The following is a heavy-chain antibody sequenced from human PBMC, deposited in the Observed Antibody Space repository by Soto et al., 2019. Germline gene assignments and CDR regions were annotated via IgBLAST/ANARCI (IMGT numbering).Heavy chain of an antibody. CDR3: ATDRGGRAIFGVVIIDGMDV. V-gene: IGHV3-23*01. D-gene: IGHD3-3*01. CDR1: GFTFSSYT. Sequence: EVQLLESGGCLVPPGGSLRLSCAASGFTFSSYTMNWVRQAPGKGLEWVSAITSSGGTTYSADSVKGRFTVSRDNSENTLYLQMRSLSAEETAEYYCATDRGGRAIFGVVIIDGMDVWGQGTTVTVSS. CDR2: ITSSGGTT. J-gene: IGHJ6*02.